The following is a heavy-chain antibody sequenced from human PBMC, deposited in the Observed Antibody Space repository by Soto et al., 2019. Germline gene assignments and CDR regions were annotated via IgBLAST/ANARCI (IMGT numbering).Heavy chain of an antibody. CDR1: GYTFTTHH. Sequence: QVQLVQSGADVKKPGASVKVSCKASGYTFTTHHMHWVRQAPGQGLEWMGIINPSGGGTNYAQKFQGRVTMTSDTSTSTVYMELSSLTIDDPAVYYCARVIVPTTVTTSNWFDPWGQGTLVTVSS. CDR2: INPSGGGT. CDR3: ARVIVPTTVTTSNWFDP. D-gene: IGHD4-17*01. V-gene: IGHV1-46*01. J-gene: IGHJ5*02.